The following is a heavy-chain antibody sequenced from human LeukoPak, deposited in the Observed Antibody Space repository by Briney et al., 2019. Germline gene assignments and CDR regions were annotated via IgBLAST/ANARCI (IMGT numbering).Heavy chain of an antibody. CDR3: ARHYGP. J-gene: IGHJ5*02. D-gene: IGHD3-10*01. CDR1: GFSLSTSGMC. V-gene: IGHV4-39*01. CDR2: IYDSGST. Sequence: SGPTLVNPTQTLTLTCTFSGFSLSTSGMCVSWIRQPPGKGLEWIGSIYDSGSTYYNPSLKSRVTISVDTSKNQFSLKLNSVTAADTAVYYCARHYGPWGQGTLVTVSS.